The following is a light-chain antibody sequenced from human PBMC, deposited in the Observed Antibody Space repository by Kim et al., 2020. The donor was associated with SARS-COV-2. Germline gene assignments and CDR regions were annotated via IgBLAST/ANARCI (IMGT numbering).Light chain of an antibody. CDR2: SNN. J-gene: IGLJ1*01. V-gene: IGLV1-44*01. CDR1: SPNIGSNT. Sequence: QSVLTQPPSASGIPGQRVTISCSGSSPNIGSNTVNWYQQLPGTAPKLLIYSNNQRPSGVPDRFSGSKSGTSASLAISGLQSEDEADYYCAAWDDSLRVFGTGTKVTVL. CDR3: AAWDDSLRV.